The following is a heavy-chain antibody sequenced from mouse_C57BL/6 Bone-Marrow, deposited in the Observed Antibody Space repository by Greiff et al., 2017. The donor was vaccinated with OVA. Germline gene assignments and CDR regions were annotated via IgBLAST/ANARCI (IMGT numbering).Heavy chain of an antibody. D-gene: IGHD2-3*01. V-gene: IGHV1-54*01. CDR3: ARRNDGYWYFDV. CDR2: INPGSGGT. J-gene: IGHJ1*03. CDR1: GYAFTNYL. Sequence: QVQLQQPGAELVKPGASVKLSCKASGYAFTNYLIEWVKQRPGQGLEWIGVINPGSGGTNYNEKFKGKATLTADKSSSTAYMQLSSLTSEDSAVYFCARRNDGYWYFDVWGTGTTVTVAS.